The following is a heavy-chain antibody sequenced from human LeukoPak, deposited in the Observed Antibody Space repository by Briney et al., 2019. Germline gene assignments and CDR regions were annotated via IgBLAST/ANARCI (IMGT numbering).Heavy chain of an antibody. CDR3: ARVSQGYDILTGYSERHFDY. CDR1: GYTFTGYY. Sequence: ASVKVSCKASGYTFTGYYMHWVRQAPGQGLEWMGWMNPNSGGTNYAQKFQGWVTMTRDTSISTAYMELSRLRSDDTAVYYCARVSQGYDILTGYSERHFDYWGQGTLVTVSS. V-gene: IGHV1-2*04. J-gene: IGHJ4*02. CDR2: MNPNSGGT. D-gene: IGHD3-9*01.